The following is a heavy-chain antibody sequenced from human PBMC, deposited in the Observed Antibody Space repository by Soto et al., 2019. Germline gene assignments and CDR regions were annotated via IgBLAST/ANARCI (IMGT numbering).Heavy chain of an antibody. CDR3: ALPKNTLGWYNF. D-gene: IGHD6-19*01. Sequence: QVQLVQSGAEVKKPGASVKVSCKAPRYIFTAYFMHWVRQAPGQGLEWMGWINPNNGATHYGLSFQGRVTMTRDTSISTAYMEMGSLRSDDSAVYYCALPKNTLGWYNFWGQGTLVTVS. J-gene: IGHJ4*02. V-gene: IGHV1-2*02. CDR2: INPNNGAT. CDR1: RYIFTAYF.